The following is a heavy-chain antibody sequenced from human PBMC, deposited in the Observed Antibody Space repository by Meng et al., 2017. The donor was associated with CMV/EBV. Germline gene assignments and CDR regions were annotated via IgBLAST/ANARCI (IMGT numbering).Heavy chain of an antibody. J-gene: IGHJ6*02. CDR3: ARDLDISEYYYYGMDV. D-gene: IGHD2-2*03. Sequence: GESLKISCAASGFTFSDYYMSWIRQAPGKGLEWVSYISSSGITIYYADSVKGRFTISRDNAKNSLYLQMNSLRAEDTAVYYCARDLDISEYYYYGMDVWGQGTTVTVSS. CDR1: GFTFSDYY. V-gene: IGHV3-11*01. CDR2: ISSSGITI.